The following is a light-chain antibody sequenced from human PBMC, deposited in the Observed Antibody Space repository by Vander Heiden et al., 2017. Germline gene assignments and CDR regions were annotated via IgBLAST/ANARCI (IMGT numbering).Light chain of an antibody. V-gene: IGLV3-1*01. Sequence: SYELTQPPSVSVSPGQTASITCSGDKLGDKYACWYQQKPGQSPGLVIYQDSKRPSGIPERFSGSNSGNTATLTISGTQAMDEADYYCQAWDSSTVVCGGGTKLTV. CDR2: QDS. J-gene: IGLJ2*01. CDR1: KLGDKY. CDR3: QAWDSSTVV.